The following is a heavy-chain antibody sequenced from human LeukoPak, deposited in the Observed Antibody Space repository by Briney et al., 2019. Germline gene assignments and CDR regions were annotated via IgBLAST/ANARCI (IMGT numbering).Heavy chain of an antibody. CDR2: ISAYNGNT. V-gene: IGHV1-18*01. D-gene: IGHD6-13*01. Sequence: ASVKVSCKASGYTFTSYGISWVRQAPGQGLEWMGWISAYNGNTNYAQKLQGRVTMTTDTSTSTAYMELRSLRSDDTAVYYCARVPAAAAEGWFDPWGQGTLVTVSS. CDR1: GYTFTSYG. J-gene: IGHJ5*02. CDR3: ARVPAAAAEGWFDP.